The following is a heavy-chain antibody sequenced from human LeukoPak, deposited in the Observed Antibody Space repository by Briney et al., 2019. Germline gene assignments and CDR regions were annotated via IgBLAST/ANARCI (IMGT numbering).Heavy chain of an antibody. CDR2: IYTGGNT. V-gene: IGHV3-53*01. Sequence: PGGSLRLSCAASGFTVDSNYLSWVRQAPGKGLEWVSTIYTGGNTYYAASVKGRFTISRDNSKNTLYLQMNSLRAEDTAVYYCAKSYYDSLIRRPFRGFDPWGQGTLVTVSS. CDR1: GFTVDSNY. CDR3: AKSYYDSLIRRPFRGFDP. J-gene: IGHJ5*02. D-gene: IGHD3-22*01.